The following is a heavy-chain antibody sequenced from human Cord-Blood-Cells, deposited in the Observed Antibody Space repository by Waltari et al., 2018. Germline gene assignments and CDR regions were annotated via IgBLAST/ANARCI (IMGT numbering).Heavy chain of an antibody. CDR3: ARAPIVGATNWFDP. CDR2: INHSGST. CDR1: GGSFSGYS. Sequence: QVQLQQWGAGLLKPSETLSLTCAVYGGSFSGYSWSWIRHHPGKGLAWIGEINHSGSTNYNPSLKSRVTISVDTSKNQFSLKLSSVTAADTAVYYCARAPIVGATNWFDPWGQGTLVTVSS. D-gene: IGHD1-26*01. J-gene: IGHJ5*02. V-gene: IGHV4-34*01.